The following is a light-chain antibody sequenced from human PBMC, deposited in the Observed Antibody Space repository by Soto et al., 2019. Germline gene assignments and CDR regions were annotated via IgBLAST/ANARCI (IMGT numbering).Light chain of an antibody. CDR2: GAS. CDR3: HQDNNWPRT. J-gene: IGKJ1*01. CDR1: QSISSN. V-gene: IGKV3-15*01. Sequence: EIVLPKSPDTLSVSPGERSTLSCMVSQSISSNLAWYRQKPGQAPRLLIYGASTRATGIPARFSGSGSGTEFTLTISSLQSEDFAVYYCHQDNNWPRTFGQGTKVDTK.